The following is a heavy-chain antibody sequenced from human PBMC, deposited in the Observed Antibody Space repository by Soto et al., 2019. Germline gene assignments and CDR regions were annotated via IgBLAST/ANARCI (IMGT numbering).Heavy chain of an antibody. V-gene: IGHV4-39*01. CDR2: IYYSGST. CDR1: GGSISSSSYY. D-gene: IGHD2-15*01. Sequence: SETLSLTCTVSGGSISSSSYYWGWIRQPPGKGLEWIGSIYYSGSTYYNPSLKSRVTISVDTSKNQFSLKLSSVTAADTAVYYCARRGTGRLDAFDIWGQGTMVTVSS. J-gene: IGHJ3*02. CDR3: ARRGTGRLDAFDI.